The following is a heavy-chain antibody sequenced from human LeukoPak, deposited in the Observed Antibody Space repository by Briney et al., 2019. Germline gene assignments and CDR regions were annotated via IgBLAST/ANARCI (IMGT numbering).Heavy chain of an antibody. CDR3: ARAYCGGDCWDY. V-gene: IGHV3-21*01. CDR1: GFTFRSYA. Sequence: GGSLRLSCSASGFTFRSYAMHWVRQAPGRGLEWVSSISSSSSYIYYADSVKGRFTISRDNAKNSQYLQMNSLRAEDTAVYYCARAYCGGDCWDYWGQGTLVTVSS. J-gene: IGHJ4*02. CDR2: ISSSSSYI. D-gene: IGHD2-21*02.